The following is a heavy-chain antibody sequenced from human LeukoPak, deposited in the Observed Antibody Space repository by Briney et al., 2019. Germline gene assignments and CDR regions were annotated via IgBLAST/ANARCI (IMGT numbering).Heavy chain of an antibody. CDR1: GFTFSSYA. CDR3: AKNPAAGSYYYMDV. V-gene: IGHV3-23*01. D-gene: IGHD6-13*01. J-gene: IGHJ6*03. CDR2: ISGSGGST. Sequence: PGGSLRLSCAASGFTFSSYAMSWVRQAPGKGLEWVSAISGSGGSTYYADSVKGRFTISRDNSKNTLYLQMNSLRAEDTAVYYCAKNPAAGSYYYMDVWGKGTTVTVSS.